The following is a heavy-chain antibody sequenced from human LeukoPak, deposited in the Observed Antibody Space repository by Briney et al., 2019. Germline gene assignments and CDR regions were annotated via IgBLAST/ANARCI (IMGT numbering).Heavy chain of an antibody. CDR1: GFSFSNYG. Sequence: GGSLRLSCVASGFSFSNYGMNWVRQAPGKGLEWGADIRYDGSVRHYVDSVKGRFTISRDNSKNTLCLEMGSLTTEDAAVYYCATPLSASSTDYWGQGTLVTVSS. CDR2: IRYDGSVR. V-gene: IGHV3-30*02. D-gene: IGHD6-6*01. CDR3: ATPLSASSTDY. J-gene: IGHJ4*02.